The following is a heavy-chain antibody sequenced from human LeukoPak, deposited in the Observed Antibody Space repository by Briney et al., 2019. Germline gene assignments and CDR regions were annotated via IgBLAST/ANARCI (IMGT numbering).Heavy chain of an antibody. CDR1: GFTFSSYW. D-gene: IGHD5-12*01. CDR2: IKQDGSEK. J-gene: IGHJ6*03. Sequence: QTGGSLRLSCAASGFTFSSYWMSWVRQAPGKGLEWVANIKQDGSEKYYVDSVKGRFTISRDNAKNSLYLQMNSLRAEDTAVYYCARGESDVDIVATMEGYYYYMDVWGKGTTVTVSS. V-gene: IGHV3-7*01. CDR3: ARGESDVDIVATMEGYYYYMDV.